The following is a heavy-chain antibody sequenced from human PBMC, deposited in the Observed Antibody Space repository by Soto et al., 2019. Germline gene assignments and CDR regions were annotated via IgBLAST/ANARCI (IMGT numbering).Heavy chain of an antibody. CDR3: ATAVTAGTYYNYGLDV. D-gene: IGHD2-21*02. Sequence: QVHLVQSGAEVKKPGSSVNISCKASEGTFGTYGLNWVRQFPGQGLEWMGGVIPASDTENYAQKFQGRVTITADKSTNTAHMQMDSLTSDATAVYYWATAVTAGTYYNYGLDVGGQGPTVTVS. CDR2: VIPASDTE. CDR1: EGTFGTYG. J-gene: IGHJ6*02. V-gene: IGHV1-69*14.